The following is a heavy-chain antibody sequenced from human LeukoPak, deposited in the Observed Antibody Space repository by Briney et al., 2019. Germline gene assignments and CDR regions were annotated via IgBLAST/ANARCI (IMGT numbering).Heavy chain of an antibody. D-gene: IGHD3-22*01. CDR3: ARDPVTYYYDSSVRWFDP. Sequence: GASVKVSCKASGYTFTSYGISWVRQAPGQGLEWMGWISAYNGNTNYAQKLQGRVTMTTDTSTSTAYMELRSLRSDDTAVYYCARDPVTYYYDSSVRWFDPWGQGTLVTVPS. CDR2: ISAYNGNT. CDR1: GYTFTSYG. V-gene: IGHV1-18*01. J-gene: IGHJ5*02.